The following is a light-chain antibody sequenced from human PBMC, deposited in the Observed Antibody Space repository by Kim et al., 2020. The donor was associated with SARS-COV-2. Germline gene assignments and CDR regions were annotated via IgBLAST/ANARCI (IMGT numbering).Light chain of an antibody. V-gene: IGLV2-14*03. Sequence: SIPVSCTGTSRDVGGYYYVSWYQQHPGKAPKLMIYDVRNRPSGVSTRFSGSKSGNTASLTISGLQVEDEADYYCSSYTSSSSLEVFGGGTQLTVL. CDR2: DVR. CDR3: SSYTSSSSLEV. J-gene: IGLJ2*01. CDR1: SRDVGGYYY.